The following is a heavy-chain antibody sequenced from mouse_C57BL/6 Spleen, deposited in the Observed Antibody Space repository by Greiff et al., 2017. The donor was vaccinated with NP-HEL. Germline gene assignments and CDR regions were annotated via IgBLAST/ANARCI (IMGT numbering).Heavy chain of an antibody. Sequence: EVQGVESGGGLVKPGGSLKLSCAASGFTFSSYAMSWVRQTPEKRLEWVATISDGGSYTYYPDNVKGRFTISRDNAKNNQYLQMSHLKSEDTAMYYGARDKYYGSSKYIDYWGQGTTLTVSS. J-gene: IGHJ2*01. CDR3: ARDKYYGSSKYIDY. D-gene: IGHD1-1*01. V-gene: IGHV5-4*01. CDR2: ISDGGSYT. CDR1: GFTFSSYA.